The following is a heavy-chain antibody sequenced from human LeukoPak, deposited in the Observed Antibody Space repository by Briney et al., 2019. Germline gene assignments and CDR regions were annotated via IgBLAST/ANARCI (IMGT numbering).Heavy chain of an antibody. J-gene: IGHJ6*03. CDR2: MNPNSGKT. D-gene: IGHD1-7*01. V-gene: IGHV1-8*03. Sequence: ASVKVSSTTSVYTFTNSDIKWVRQASGHRLEWIGWMNPNSGKTGDVQKFQGRVTITRNTPISTAYMELSGLRSEDTAVYYCARAPSWNYNRYYYYYVDVWGRGTTVIVS. CDR1: VYTFTNSD. CDR3: ARAPSWNYNRYYYYYVDV.